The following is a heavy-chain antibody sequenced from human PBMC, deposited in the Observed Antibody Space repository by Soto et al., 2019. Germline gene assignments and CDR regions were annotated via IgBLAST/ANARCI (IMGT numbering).Heavy chain of an antibody. Sequence: GASVNVSLKRTGCTYSSYPSRGVRQAPGQGLECVRGIILIFGTANYAQKFQGRVTITADKSSSTAYMELRSLRSEDTAVYYCATKVVLRFLEWLLPNYYSGMDFWGQGTTVTVSS. D-gene: IGHD3-3*01. CDR2: IILIFGTA. CDR3: ATKVVLRFLEWLLPNYYSGMDF. V-gene: IGHV1-69*06. J-gene: IGHJ6*02. CDR1: GCTYSSYP.